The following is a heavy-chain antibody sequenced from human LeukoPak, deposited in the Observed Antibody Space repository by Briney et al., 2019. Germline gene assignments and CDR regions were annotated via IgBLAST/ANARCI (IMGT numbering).Heavy chain of an antibody. V-gene: IGHV4-34*01. CDR1: GGSFSGYY. CDR2: INHSGST. J-gene: IGHJ4*02. Sequence: PSETLSLTCAVYGGSFSGYYWSWIRQPPGKGLEWIGEINHSGSTNYNPSLKSRVTISVDTSKNQFSLKLSSVTAADTAVYYCARGHSYGLVYYFDYWGQGTLVTVSS. CDR3: ARGHSYGLVYYFDY. D-gene: IGHD5-18*01.